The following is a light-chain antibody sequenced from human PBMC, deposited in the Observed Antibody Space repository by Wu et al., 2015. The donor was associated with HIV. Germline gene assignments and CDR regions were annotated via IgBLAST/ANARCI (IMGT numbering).Light chain of an antibody. Sequence: IVLTQSPGTLSLSPGERATLSCRASQSVSSTYLAWYQQKPGQAPRLLIYAAANRAXGIPDRFSGSGSGTDFTLTITRLEPEDFAVYYCQQYGTSPWTFGQGTKVEIK. J-gene: IGKJ1*01. CDR1: QSVSSTY. CDR3: QQYGTSPWT. V-gene: IGKV3-20*01. CDR2: AAA.